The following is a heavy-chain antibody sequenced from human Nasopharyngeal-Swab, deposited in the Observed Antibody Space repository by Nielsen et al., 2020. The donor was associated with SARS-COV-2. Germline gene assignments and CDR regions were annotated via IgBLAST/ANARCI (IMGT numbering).Heavy chain of an antibody. V-gene: IGHV4-39*07. CDR2: VHYDGST. J-gene: IGHJ6*02. Sequence: SETLSLTCAVSGGSISSSTNYCWVWIRQPPGKGLEWIGTVHYDGSTYYSPSLKSRVTTSVDTSKNQFSLKLSSVTAADTAVYYCARYCSSTSCSLGMDVWGQGTTVTVSS. D-gene: IGHD2-2*01. CDR3: ARYCSSTSCSLGMDV. CDR1: GGSISSSTNYC.